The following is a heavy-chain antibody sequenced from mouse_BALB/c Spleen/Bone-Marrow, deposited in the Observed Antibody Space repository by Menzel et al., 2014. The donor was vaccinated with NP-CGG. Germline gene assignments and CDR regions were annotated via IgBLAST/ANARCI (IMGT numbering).Heavy chain of an antibody. CDR2: IWTGGGT. D-gene: IGHD6-5*01. CDR1: GFSLXSYD. CDR3: ARVGYDPFAY. Sequence: VKLVESGPGLVAPSQSLSITCTVSGFSLXSYDISWIRQPPGKGLEWLGVIWTGGGTDYNSAFMSRLSISKDNSKSQVFLKMNSLQTDDTAIYYCARVGYDPFAYWGQGTLVTVSA. J-gene: IGHJ3*01. V-gene: IGHV2-9-2*01.